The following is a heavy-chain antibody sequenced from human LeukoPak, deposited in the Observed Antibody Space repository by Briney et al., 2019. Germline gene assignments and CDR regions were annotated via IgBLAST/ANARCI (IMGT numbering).Heavy chain of an antibody. CDR1: GFTFSSYA. V-gene: IGHV3-15*01. Sequence: GGSLRLSCAASGFTFSSYAMHWVRQAPGKGLEWVGRIKSKTDGGTTDYAAPVKGRFTISRDDSKNTLYLQMNSLKTEDTAVYYCTTNFYGSRPFDYWGQGTLVTVSS. CDR3: TTNFYGSRPFDY. D-gene: IGHD3-10*01. J-gene: IGHJ4*02. CDR2: IKSKTDGGTT.